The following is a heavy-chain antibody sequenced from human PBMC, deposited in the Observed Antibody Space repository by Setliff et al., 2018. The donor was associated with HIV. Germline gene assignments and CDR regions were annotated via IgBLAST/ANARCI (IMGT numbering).Heavy chain of an antibody. CDR3: ARDRSNYGSGSSAYNWFDP. Sequence: SETLSLTCTVSGDSMRNYYWSWLRQPAGKGLEWIGRIFPSGTTDYNPSLKSRVTMSIDTSKDQFSLNLKSVTAAATAAYFCARDRSNYGSGSSAYNWFDPWDQGNQVTVSS. D-gene: IGHD3-10*01. CDR2: IFPSGTT. CDR1: GDSMRNYY. V-gene: IGHV4-4*07. J-gene: IGHJ5*02.